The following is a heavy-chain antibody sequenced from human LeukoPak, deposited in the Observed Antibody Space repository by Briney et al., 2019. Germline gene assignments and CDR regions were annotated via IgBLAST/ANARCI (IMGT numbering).Heavy chain of an antibody. J-gene: IGHJ5*02. V-gene: IGHV4-34*01. CDR1: GGPFRGFF. CDR2: ISHSGSY. D-gene: IGHD4-23*01. Sequence: SETLSLTCAVYGGPFRGFFWSWIRQAPGKGLEWIGAISHSGSYNYNTSLERKITITVDTSKSQFFLRLTSVTAADTSVYYCARGIFYGGRNDYIWFDLWGQGTLATVSS. CDR3: ARGIFYGGRNDYIWFDL.